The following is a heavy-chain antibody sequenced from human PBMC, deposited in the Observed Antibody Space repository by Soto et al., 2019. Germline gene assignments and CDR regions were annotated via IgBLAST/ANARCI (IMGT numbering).Heavy chain of an antibody. CDR1: GYSISSCYY. V-gene: IGHV4-38-2*01. J-gene: IGHJ5*02. Sequence: SETLSLTCAVSGYSISSCYYWGWIRQPPGKGLEWIGSIYHSGSTYYNPSLKSRVTISVDTSKNQFSLKLSSVTAADTAVYYCARSTQYYDFWSGSNWFYPWGQGTLVTVSS. CDR2: IYHSGST. CDR3: ARSTQYYDFWSGSNWFYP. D-gene: IGHD3-3*01.